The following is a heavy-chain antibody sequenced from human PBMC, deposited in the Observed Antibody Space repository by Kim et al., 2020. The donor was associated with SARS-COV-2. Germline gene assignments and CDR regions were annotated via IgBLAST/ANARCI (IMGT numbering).Heavy chain of an antibody. V-gene: IGHV1-3*01. J-gene: IGHJ4*02. CDR1: GYIFISYA. CDR3: ARGASRRFTSSEVLDY. D-gene: IGHD2-2*01. CDR2: ISADNGDT. Sequence: ASVKVSCKASGYIFISYAMHWVRQAPGQRLEWMGWISADNGDTKYSQKFQDRVTITRDTSATTAYMELNRLTSEDTAVYFCARGASRRFTSSEVLDYWGQGTLATVSS.